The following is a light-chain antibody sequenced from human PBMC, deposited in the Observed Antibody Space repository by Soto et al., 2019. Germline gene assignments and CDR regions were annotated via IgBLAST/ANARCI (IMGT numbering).Light chain of an antibody. CDR3: QQRNDYPTAT. Sequence: DIPLTQSPSFLSAPVGDIVTSTCRVSQGISHYLAWYRQKPGQAPKLLIYAASTLQSGVPSRVSGSGSGTDCTLTISSLHPAHFATCYCQQRNDYPTATVGGGTKGEI. V-gene: IGKV1-9*01. J-gene: IGKJ4*01. CDR1: QGISHY. CDR2: AAS.